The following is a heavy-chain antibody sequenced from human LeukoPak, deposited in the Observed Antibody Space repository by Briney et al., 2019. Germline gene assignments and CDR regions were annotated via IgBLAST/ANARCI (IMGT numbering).Heavy chain of an antibody. CDR3: HTDGTSGSYYFVLDV. CDR2: IKSKTDGGTT. J-gene: IGHJ6*04. Sequence: GGSLRLSCAASGFTFSNAWMSWVRQVPGKGLEWVGRIKSKTDGGTTDYAAPVKGRFTISRDDSKNTVYLQMNSLKTEDTAVYYCHTDGTSGSYYFVLDVWGKGTTVTVSS. V-gene: IGHV3-15*01. CDR1: GFTFSNAW. D-gene: IGHD3-10*01.